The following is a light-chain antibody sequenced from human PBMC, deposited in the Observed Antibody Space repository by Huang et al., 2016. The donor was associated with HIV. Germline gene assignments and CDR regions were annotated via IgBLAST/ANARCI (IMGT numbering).Light chain of an antibody. CDR2: MGS. CDR3: MQAQQTPYT. CDR1: QSILHSNGYNY. J-gene: IGKJ2*01. V-gene: IGKV2-28*01. Sequence: DIVMTQSPLSLAVTPGEPASISCRSSQSILHSNGYNYLDWYVQKPGQSPQLLIYMGSNRASGVPDRISGGGSDVEFTLKISRVEAEDVGVYYCMQAQQTPYTFGPGTKLEIK.